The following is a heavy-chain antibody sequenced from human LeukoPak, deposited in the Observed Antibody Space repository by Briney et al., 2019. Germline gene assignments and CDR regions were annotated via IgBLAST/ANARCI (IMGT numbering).Heavy chain of an antibody. D-gene: IGHD6-13*01. CDR3: ARDQGAAAGTVDI. J-gene: IGHJ3*02. CDR2: IYYSGST. V-gene: IGHV4-39*07. CDR1: GGSISSSSYY. Sequence: SETLSLTCTVSGGSISSSSYYGGWIRQPPGKGLEWIGSIYYSGSTYYNPSLKSRVTISVDTSKNQFSLKLSSVTAADTAVYYCARDQGAAAGTVDIWGQGTMVTVSS.